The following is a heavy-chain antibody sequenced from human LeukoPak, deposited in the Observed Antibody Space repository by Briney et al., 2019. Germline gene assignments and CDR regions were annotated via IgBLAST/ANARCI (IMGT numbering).Heavy chain of an antibody. D-gene: IGHD5-12*01. Sequence: PGGSLRLSCAASGFTFSSYGMHWVRQAPGKGLEWVVFVHYGGSNKYYADSVKGRFAISRDNSKNTLYLQMNSLRAEDTAVYYCVRDGSGYAMWDWGQGTLVTVSS. J-gene: IGHJ4*02. V-gene: IGHV3-30*02. CDR1: GFTFSSYG. CDR3: VRDGSGYAMWD. CDR2: VHYGGSNK.